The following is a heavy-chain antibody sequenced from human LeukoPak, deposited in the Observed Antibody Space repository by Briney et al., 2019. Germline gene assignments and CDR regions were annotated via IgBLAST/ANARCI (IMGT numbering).Heavy chain of an antibody. CDR3: ARVGVGMYHFDH. V-gene: IGHV3-74*01. J-gene: IGHJ4*02. D-gene: IGHD2-2*01. Sequence: PGGSLRLSCAASGFTFSSYGMHWVRQAPGKGLVWVSRINPDGSTTTYADSVEGRFTISRDNAKNTLYLQMSSLRAEDTAVYYCARVGVGMYHFDHWGQGTLVTVSS. CDR1: GFTFSSYG. CDR2: INPDGSTT.